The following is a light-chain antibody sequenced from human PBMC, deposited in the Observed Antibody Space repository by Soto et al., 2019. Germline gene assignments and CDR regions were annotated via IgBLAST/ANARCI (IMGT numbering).Light chain of an antibody. CDR3: SSYTRSSTVV. CDR2: EVT. CDR1: SSDVGSYTY. Sequence: QSVLTQPASVSGSPGQSITISCTGTSSDVGSYTYVSWYQQHPGKAPKLMIYEVTYRPSGVSTRFSGSKSGNTASLTISGLQAEDEADYYCSSYTRSSTVVFCGGTKVTVL. J-gene: IGLJ2*01. V-gene: IGLV2-14*01.